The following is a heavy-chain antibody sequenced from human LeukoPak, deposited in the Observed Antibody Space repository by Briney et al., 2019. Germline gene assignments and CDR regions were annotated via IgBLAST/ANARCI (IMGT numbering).Heavy chain of an antibody. D-gene: IGHD5-24*01. J-gene: IGHJ3*01. CDR3: ARGGEGYNDDAFEV. V-gene: IGHV4-61*08. Sequence: PSETLSLTCAVSGGSLSSDDAYWGWIRQPPGKGLEWVGHIYNSATTDYNPSFKSRVTISLDTSKKQFSLKMTSVTALDSAVYYCARGGEGYNDDAFEVWGLGTAVTVSS. CDR1: GGSLSSDDAY. CDR2: IYNSATT.